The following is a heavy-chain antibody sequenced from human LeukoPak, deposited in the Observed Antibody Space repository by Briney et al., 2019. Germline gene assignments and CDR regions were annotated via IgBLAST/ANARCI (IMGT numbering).Heavy chain of an antibody. D-gene: IGHD3-3*01. J-gene: IGHJ6*03. CDR2: INAGNGNT. CDR3: ARVADFWSGHYFYYYMDV. V-gene: IGHV1-3*01. Sequence: ASVKVSCKASGYTFTSYAMHWVRQAPGQRLEWMGWINAGNGNTKYSQKFQGRVTITRDTSISTAYMELSSLRSEDTAVYYCARVADFWSGHYFYYYMDVWGTGTTVTVSS. CDR1: GYTFTSYA.